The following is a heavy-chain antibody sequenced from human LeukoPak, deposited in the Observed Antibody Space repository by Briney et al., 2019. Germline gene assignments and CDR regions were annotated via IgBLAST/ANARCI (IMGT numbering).Heavy chain of an antibody. J-gene: IGHJ5*02. V-gene: IGHV1-8*01. D-gene: IGHD1-26*01. CDR2: MNPNSGNT. CDR3: ARDIAGATKGGWFDT. Sequence: ASVKVSCKASGYTFTNYDINWLRQATGQRLEWMGWMNPNSGNTGYAQKFQGRVTMTRNTSISTAYMELSSLRSEDTALYYCARDIAGATKGGWFDTWGQGTPVTVSS. CDR1: GYTFTNYD.